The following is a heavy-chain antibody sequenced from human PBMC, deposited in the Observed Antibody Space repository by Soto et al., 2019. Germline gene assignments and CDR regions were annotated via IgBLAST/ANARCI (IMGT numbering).Heavy chain of an antibody. J-gene: IGHJ4*02. Sequence: ASVKVSCKASGYTFTSYYMHWVRQAPGQGLEWMGIINPSGGSTSYAQKFQGRVTMTRDTSTSTVYMELSSLRSEDTAVYYCARGPYYYDSSGYGNFDYWGQGTLVTVSS. CDR3: ARGPYYYDSSGYGNFDY. CDR2: INPSGGST. V-gene: IGHV1-46*01. CDR1: GYTFTSYY. D-gene: IGHD3-22*01.